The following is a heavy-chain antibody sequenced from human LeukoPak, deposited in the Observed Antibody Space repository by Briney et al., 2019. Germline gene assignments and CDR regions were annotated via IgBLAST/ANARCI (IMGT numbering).Heavy chain of an antibody. CDR1: GGSISSSNW. V-gene: IGHV4-4*02. J-gene: IGHJ4*02. CDR3: ARKTGGAADDQDYFDY. D-gene: IGHD6-13*01. Sequence: TLSLTCAVSGGSISSSNWWSWVRQPPGKGLEWIGEIYHSGSTNYNPSLKSRITISLDKSENQFSLKMSSVTAADTAVYYCARKTGGAADDQDYFDYWGQGTLVTVSS. CDR2: IYHSGST.